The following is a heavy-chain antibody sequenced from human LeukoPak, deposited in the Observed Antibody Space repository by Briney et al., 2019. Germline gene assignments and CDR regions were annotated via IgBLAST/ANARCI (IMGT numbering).Heavy chain of an antibody. Sequence: GGSLRLSCAASGFTFRNYEMNWVRQAPGKGLEWVSYISSSGSTIYYADSVKGRSTISRDNAKNSLYLQMNSLRAEDTAVYYCAGGDSSGYYPIDYWGQGTLVTVSS. CDR2: ISSSGSTI. V-gene: IGHV3-48*03. CDR3: AGGDSSGYYPIDY. CDR1: GFTFRNYE. D-gene: IGHD3-22*01. J-gene: IGHJ4*02.